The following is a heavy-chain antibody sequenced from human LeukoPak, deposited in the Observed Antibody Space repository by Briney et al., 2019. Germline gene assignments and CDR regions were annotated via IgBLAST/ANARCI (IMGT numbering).Heavy chain of an antibody. Sequence: SETLSLTCTVSGGSISSSSYYWGWIRQPPGKGLEWIGSIYYSGSTYYNPSLKSRVTISVDTSKNQFSLKLSSVTAADTAVYYCAGLPQRWFQRTDYWGQGTLVTVSS. CDR1: GGSISSSSYY. CDR3: AGLPQRWFQRTDY. D-gene: IGHD5-24*01. CDR2: IYYSGST. J-gene: IGHJ4*02. V-gene: IGHV4-39*01.